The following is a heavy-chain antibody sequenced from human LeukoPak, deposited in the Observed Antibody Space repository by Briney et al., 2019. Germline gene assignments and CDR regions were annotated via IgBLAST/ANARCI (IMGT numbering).Heavy chain of an antibody. Sequence: ASVKVSCKASGYTFTGYYIFWVRQAPGQGLEWMGWISGYNGNTNYAEKLQGRVTMTTDTSTSTAYMELRSLRSDDTAVYYCASTMGAHYYDTSGLDFWGQGTLVTVSS. D-gene: IGHD3-22*01. J-gene: IGHJ4*02. CDR3: ASTMGAHYYDTSGLDF. CDR2: ISGYNGNT. V-gene: IGHV1-18*01. CDR1: GYTFTGYY.